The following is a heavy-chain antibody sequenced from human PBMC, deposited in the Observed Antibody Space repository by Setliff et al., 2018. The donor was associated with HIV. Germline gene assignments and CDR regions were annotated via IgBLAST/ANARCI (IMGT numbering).Heavy chain of an antibody. Sequence: EASVKVSCKASGYTFTSYAMHWVRQAPGQRLEWMGWIHAGNGDTKYSQNFQGRVTITRDTPASTAYMELSSLRSEDTAVYYCATLLSYSSAWHYWGQGTLVTVSS. V-gene: IGHV1-3*01. J-gene: IGHJ4*02. CDR3: ATLLSYSSAWHY. D-gene: IGHD6-25*01. CDR1: GYTFTSYA. CDR2: IHAGNGDT.